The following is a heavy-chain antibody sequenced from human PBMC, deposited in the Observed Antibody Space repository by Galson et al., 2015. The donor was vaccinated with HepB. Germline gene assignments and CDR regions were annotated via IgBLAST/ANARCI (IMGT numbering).Heavy chain of an antibody. CDR2: ISGSGGST. J-gene: IGHJ6*02. D-gene: IGHD3-3*01. Sequence: SLRLSCAASGFTFSSYAMSWVRQAPGKGLEWVSAISGSGGSTYYADSVKGRFTISRDNSKNTLYLQMNSLRAEDTAVYYCAKGLYYDFWSGYSIRVRWGVWGQGTTVTVSS. CDR3: AKGLYYDFWSGYSIRVRWGV. V-gene: IGHV3-23*01. CDR1: GFTFSSYA.